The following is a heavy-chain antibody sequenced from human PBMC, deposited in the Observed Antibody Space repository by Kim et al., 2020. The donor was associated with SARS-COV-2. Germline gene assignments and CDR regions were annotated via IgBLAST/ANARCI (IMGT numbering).Heavy chain of an antibody. CDR2: IYYSGST. Sequence: SETLSLTCTVSGGSISSSSYYWGWIRQPPGKGLEWIGSIYYSGSTYYNPSLKSRVTISVDTSKNQFSLKLSSVTAADTAVYYCASIVVVAARGNWFDPWGQGTLVTVSS. V-gene: IGHV4-39*01. J-gene: IGHJ5*02. D-gene: IGHD2-15*01. CDR1: GGSISSSSYY. CDR3: ASIVVVAARGNWFDP.